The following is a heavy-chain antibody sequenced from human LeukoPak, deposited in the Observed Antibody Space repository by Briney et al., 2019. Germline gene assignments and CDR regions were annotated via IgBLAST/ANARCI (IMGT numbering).Heavy chain of an antibody. CDR3: ARRNDFGI. CDR2: IYYSGST. CDR1: GGXISGDH. V-gene: IGHV4-59*08. J-gene: IGHJ3*02. Sequence: PSETLSLTCTVSGGXISGDHWNWIRQPPGKGLEWIGYIYYSGSTNYNPSLKSRVTISIDTSKNQFSLKLTSVTAADTAVYYCARRNDFGIWGQGTMVTVCS.